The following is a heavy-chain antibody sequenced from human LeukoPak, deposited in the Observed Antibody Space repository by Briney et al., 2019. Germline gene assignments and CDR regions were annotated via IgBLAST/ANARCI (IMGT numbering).Heavy chain of an antibody. CDR2: ISWNSGSM. Sequence: PGRSLRLSCAASGFTFDDYAMHWVRQAPGKGLEWVSGISWNSGSMGHADSVKGRFTISRDNAKNSLYLQMNSLRAEDTALYYCANKDYWGQGTLVTVSS. CDR3: ANKDY. V-gene: IGHV3-9*01. J-gene: IGHJ4*02. CDR1: GFTFDDYA.